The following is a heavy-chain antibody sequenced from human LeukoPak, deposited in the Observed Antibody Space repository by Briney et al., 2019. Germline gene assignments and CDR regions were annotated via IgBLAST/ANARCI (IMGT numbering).Heavy chain of an antibody. CDR2: IDWDDDK. CDR3: ARSISDSSGYYYPDY. CDR1: GFSLSTRGMC. J-gene: IGHJ4*02. V-gene: IGHV2-70*11. D-gene: IGHD3-22*01. Sequence: SGPALVKPPQTLTLTCTFSGFSLSTRGMCVSWIRQPPGKALEWLARIDWDDDKYYSTSLKTRLTISKDTSKNQVVLTMTNMDPVDTATYYCARSISDSSGYYYPDYWGQGTLVTVSS.